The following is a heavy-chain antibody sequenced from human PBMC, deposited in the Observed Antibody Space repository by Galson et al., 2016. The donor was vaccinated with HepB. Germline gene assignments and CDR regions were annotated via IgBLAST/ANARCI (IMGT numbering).Heavy chain of an antibody. V-gene: IGHV3-23*01. D-gene: IGHD1-1*01. CDR1: GFVFSNFG. CDR3: AKERLVRRIFDH. Sequence: SLRLSCAASGFVFSNFGLSWVRQAPGKGLEWVASISTRRTTYYSDSVQGRFTTSRDNSINTLYLQMNGLRAEDTAVYYCAKERLVRRIFDHWGQGTLLTVSS. J-gene: IGHJ4*02. CDR2: ISTRRTT.